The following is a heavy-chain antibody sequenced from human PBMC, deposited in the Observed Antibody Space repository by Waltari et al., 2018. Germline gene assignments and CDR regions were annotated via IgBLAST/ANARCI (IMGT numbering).Heavy chain of an antibody. CDR2: IIPICGTA. V-gene: IGHV1-69*08. J-gene: IGHJ3*02. D-gene: IGHD3-3*02. CDR1: GGTFSSYA. CDR3: AYMFGVVPQRDAFDI. Sequence: QVQLVQSGAEVKKPGSSVKVSCKASGGTFSSYAISWVRLAPGQGLEWMGRIIPICGTANYAQKFQRRVTITADKSTSTAYMELSSLRSEDTAVYYCAYMFGVVPQRDAFDIWGQGTMVTVSS.